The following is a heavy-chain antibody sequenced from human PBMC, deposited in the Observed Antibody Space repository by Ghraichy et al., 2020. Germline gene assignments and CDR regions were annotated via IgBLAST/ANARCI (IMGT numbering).Heavy chain of an antibody. D-gene: IGHD4-11*01. V-gene: IGHV4-61*02. J-gene: IGHJ5*02. CDR2: IYTSGST. CDR1: GGSISSGGYY. CDR3: ARGYINYLGWFDP. Sequence: SETLSLTCTVSGGSISSGGYYWSWIRQPAGKGLEWIGRIYTSGSTNYNPSLKSRVTISVDTSKNQFSLQLSYVTAADTAVYFCARGYINYLGWFDPWGQGTLVTVSS.